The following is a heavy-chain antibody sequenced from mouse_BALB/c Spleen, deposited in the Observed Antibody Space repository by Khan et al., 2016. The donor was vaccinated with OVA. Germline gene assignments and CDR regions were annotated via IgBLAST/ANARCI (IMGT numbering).Heavy chain of an antibody. D-gene: IGHD2-3*01. CDR1: GFNIKDYY. V-gene: IGHV14-1*02. J-gene: IGHJ3*01. CDR2: IDPENGNT. CDR3: ARSCYEAWFPY. Sequence: VRLQQSGAELVRPGALVKLSCKASGFNIKDYYLHWVKQRPEQGLEWIGWIDPENGNTIYDPKFQGKASITADTSSNTAFLQLSSLTSEDTAVYYCARSCYEAWFPYWGQGTLVTVSA.